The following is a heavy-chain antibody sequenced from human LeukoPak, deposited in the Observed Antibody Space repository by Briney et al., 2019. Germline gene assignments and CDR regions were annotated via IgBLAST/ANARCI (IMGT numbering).Heavy chain of an antibody. D-gene: IGHD6-13*01. Sequence: GGSLRLSCAASGFTFSSYAMSWVRQAPGKGLEWVSSISSSSSYIYYTDSVKGRFTISRDNAKNSLYLQMNSLRAEDTAVYYCARVRVVAAARSTEFDYWGQGTLVTVSS. CDR2: ISSSSSYI. V-gene: IGHV3-21*01. CDR1: GFTFSSYA. CDR3: ARVRVVAAARSTEFDY. J-gene: IGHJ4*02.